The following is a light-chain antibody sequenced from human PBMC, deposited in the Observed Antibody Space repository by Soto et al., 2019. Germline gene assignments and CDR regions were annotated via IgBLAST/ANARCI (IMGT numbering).Light chain of an antibody. CDR2: EVN. CDR3: SSYAGSSNV. Sequence: QSVLTQPPSAAGSPAQSVAISCTGTSSDVGGYNYVSWYQQHPGNAPNLMIYEVNKRPSGVPDRFSGSKSGNTASLTVSGLQAEDEADYYCSSYAGSSNVFGTGTKVTVL. CDR1: SSDVGGYNY. V-gene: IGLV2-8*01. J-gene: IGLJ1*01.